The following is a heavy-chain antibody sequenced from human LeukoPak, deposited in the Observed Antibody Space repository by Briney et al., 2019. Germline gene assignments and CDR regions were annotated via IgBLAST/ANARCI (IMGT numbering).Heavy chain of an antibody. J-gene: IGHJ4*02. D-gene: IGHD6-13*01. Sequence: GGSLRLSCAASGFTFSSYWMSWVRQAPGKGLEWVANIKQDGSEKYYVDSVKGRFTISRDNAKNSLYLQMNSLRAEDSAVYYCARALVGSWVPSFDYWGQGTLVTVSS. CDR1: GFTFSSYW. V-gene: IGHV3-7*01. CDR3: ARALVGSWVPSFDY. CDR2: IKQDGSEK.